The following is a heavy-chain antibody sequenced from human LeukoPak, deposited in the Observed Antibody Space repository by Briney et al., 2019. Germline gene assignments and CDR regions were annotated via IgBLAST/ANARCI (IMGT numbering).Heavy chain of an antibody. CDR3: AHRHAFGIGGNAFDI. D-gene: IGHD4-23*01. Sequence: SGPTLVKPTQTLTLTCTFSGFSLSTSGVGVGWIRQPPGKALEWLALIYWDDDKRYNPSLKSRLTITKDTSKNQVVLTMTNMDPVDTATHYCAHRHAFGIGGNAFDIWGQGTMVTVSS. V-gene: IGHV2-5*02. J-gene: IGHJ3*02. CDR2: IYWDDDK. CDR1: GFSLSTSGVG.